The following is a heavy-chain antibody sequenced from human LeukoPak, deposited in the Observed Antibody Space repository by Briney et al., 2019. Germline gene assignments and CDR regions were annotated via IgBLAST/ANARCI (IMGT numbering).Heavy chain of an antibody. J-gene: IGHJ4*02. D-gene: IGHD1-26*01. CDR1: GFTFGSYL. V-gene: IGHV3-74*01. CDR2: ISSDGSDT. CDR3: ARKQVGADFDY. Sequence: PGGALRLSCTASGFTFGSYLMHWVRQAPGEGLVGVSRISSDGSDTTYADSVKGRFTISRDSAKNTLYLQMNSLRVEDTAVYYCARKQVGADFDYWGQGILVTVSS.